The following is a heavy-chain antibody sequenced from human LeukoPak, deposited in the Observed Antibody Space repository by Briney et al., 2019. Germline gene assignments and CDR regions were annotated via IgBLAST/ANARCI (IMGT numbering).Heavy chain of an antibody. CDR3: ARVWGGYSYYFDY. CDR1: GGSISSYY. D-gene: IGHD5-18*01. V-gene: IGHV4-59*08. Sequence: SETLSLTCTVSGGSISSYYWSWIRQPPGKGLEWIGYIYYSGSANYNPSLKSRVTISVDTSKNQFSLKLSSVTAADTAVYYCARVWGGYSYYFDYWGQGTLVTVSS. J-gene: IGHJ4*02. CDR2: IYYSGSA.